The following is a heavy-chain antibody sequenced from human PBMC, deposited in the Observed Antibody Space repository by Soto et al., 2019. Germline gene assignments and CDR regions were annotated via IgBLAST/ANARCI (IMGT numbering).Heavy chain of an antibody. V-gene: IGHV4-34*01. CDR3: ARRPYSSSWLFSPNNWFDP. D-gene: IGHD6-13*01. CDR2: INHSGST. CDR1: GGSFSGYY. Sequence: QVQLQQWGAGLLKPSETLSLTCAVYGGSFSGYYWSWIRQPPGKGLEWIGEINHSGSTNYNPSLKSRGTISVDTSKNQFSLKLSSVTAADTAVYYCARRPYSSSWLFSPNNWFDPWGQGTLVTVSS. J-gene: IGHJ5*02.